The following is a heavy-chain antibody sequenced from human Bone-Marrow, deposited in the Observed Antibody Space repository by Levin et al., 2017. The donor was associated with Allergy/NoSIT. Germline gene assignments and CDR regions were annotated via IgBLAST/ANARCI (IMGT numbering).Heavy chain of an antibody. J-gene: IGHJ4*02. CDR2: MNPNSGNT. Sequence: TTGGSLRLSCKPSGYTLTNYDLNWVRQATGQGLEWMGWMNPNSGNTGYAQKFQGRVTMTRDTSMSTAYMELSSLRYEDTAVYYCVRWSHRGNPGGYIDSWGQGTLVTVSS. V-gene: IGHV1-8*01. D-gene: IGHD2-2*02. CDR1: GYTLTNYD. CDR3: VRWSHRGNPGGYIDS.